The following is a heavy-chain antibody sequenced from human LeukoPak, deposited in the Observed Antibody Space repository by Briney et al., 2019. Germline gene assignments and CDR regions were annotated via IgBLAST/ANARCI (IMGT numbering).Heavy chain of an antibody. V-gene: IGHV3-23*01. CDR3: AKSYGYMDV. CDR1: GFTFSSYA. CDR2: ISANGGTT. D-gene: IGHD3-10*01. Sequence: GGSLRLSCAASGFTFSSYAMSWVRQAPGKGLEWVSTISANGGTTYYADSVKGRFTISRDNSKNTLNLQMNSLRAEDTAVYYCAKSYGYMDVWGKGTTVTICS. J-gene: IGHJ6*03.